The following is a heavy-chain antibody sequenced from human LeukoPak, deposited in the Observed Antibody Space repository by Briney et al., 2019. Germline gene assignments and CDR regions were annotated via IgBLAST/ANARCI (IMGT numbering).Heavy chain of an antibody. CDR3: ARVSGITMIVVVPEDGFDI. CDR1: GGSISSSSYY. Sequence: SETLSLTCTVSGGSISSSSYYWGWTRQPPGKGLEGIGSIYYIGSTYYNPSLKSRVTISVDTSKNQFSLKLSSVTAADTAVYYCARVSGITMIVVVPEDGFDIWGQGTMVTVSS. CDR2: IYYIGST. V-gene: IGHV4-39*01. D-gene: IGHD3-22*01. J-gene: IGHJ3*02.